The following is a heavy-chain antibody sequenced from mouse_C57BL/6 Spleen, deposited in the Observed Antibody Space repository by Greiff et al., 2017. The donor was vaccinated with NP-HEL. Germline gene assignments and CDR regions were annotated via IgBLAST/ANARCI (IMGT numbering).Heavy chain of an antibody. CDR1: GYAFTSYW. CDR2: IYPGDGDT. CDR3: ARSGSSWFAY. D-gene: IGHD4-1*01. J-gene: IGHJ3*01. V-gene: IGHV1-80*01. Sequence: QVQLQQSGAELVKPGASVKISCKASGYAFTSYWMNWVKQRPGKGLEWIGQIYPGDGDTNSNGKFKGKATLTADKSSSTAYMQLSSLTSEDSAVYFCARSGSSWFAYWGQGTLVTVSA.